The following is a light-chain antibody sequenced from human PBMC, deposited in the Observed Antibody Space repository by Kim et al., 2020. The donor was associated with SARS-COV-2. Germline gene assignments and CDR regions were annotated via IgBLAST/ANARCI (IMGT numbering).Light chain of an antibody. Sequence: QSALTQPASVSGSPGQSITISCTGTSSDVGAYNYVSWYQQNPGKAPKLMIYDVNKRPSGVSNRFSGSKSGNTASLTISGLQAEDEADYYCSSYTSSTTVVFGGGTKLTVL. CDR1: SSDVGAYNY. V-gene: IGLV2-14*01. J-gene: IGLJ2*01. CDR3: SSYTSSTTVV. CDR2: DVN.